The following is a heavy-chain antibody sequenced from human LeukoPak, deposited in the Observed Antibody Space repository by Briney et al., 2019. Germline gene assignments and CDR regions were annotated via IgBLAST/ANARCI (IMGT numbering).Heavy chain of an antibody. D-gene: IGHD3-22*01. CDR2: IKSKTDGGTT. CDR3: TTGTHDSSGYYQGY. CDR1: GFTFSNAW. Sequence: GGSLRLSCAASGFTFSNAWMSWVRQAPGKGQEWVGRIKSKTDGGTTDYAAPVKGRFTISRDDSKNTLYLQMNSLKTEDTAVYYCTTGTHDSSGYYQGYWGQGTLVTVSS. J-gene: IGHJ4*02. V-gene: IGHV3-15*01.